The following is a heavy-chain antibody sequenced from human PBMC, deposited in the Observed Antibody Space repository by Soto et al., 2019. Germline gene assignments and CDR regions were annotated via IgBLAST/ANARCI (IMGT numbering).Heavy chain of an antibody. D-gene: IGHD3-22*01. CDR2: IASHDGST. CDR1: GYTFTSYG. J-gene: IGHJ4*02. CDR3: WRNGGDDSTNF. V-gene: IGHV1-18*04. Sequence: ASVKVSCKASGYTFTSYGLNWVRRAPGQGLEWMGRIASHDGSTVSAQSFQGRLTLTRDTFTNTAYLELGALTSDDTGLYFCWRNGGDDSTNFWGQGTLVTVSS.